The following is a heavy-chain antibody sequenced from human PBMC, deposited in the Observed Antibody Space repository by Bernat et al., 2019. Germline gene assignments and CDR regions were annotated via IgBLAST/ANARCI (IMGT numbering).Heavy chain of an antibody. D-gene: IGHD3-10*01. J-gene: IGHJ6*02. CDR2: ISYHGRKN. CDR1: GFAFSTYG. Sequence: QVQLVESGGGVVQPGRSLRLSCAASGFAFSTYGMHWVRQGPGKGLEWVAVISYHGRKNYHADSVKGRFTISRDNSNNTLYLQMNSLRAEDMGVYYCAKEVVRGVVIRSVDVWGQGTTVTVSS. V-gene: IGHV3-30*18. CDR3: AKEVVRGVVIRSVDV.